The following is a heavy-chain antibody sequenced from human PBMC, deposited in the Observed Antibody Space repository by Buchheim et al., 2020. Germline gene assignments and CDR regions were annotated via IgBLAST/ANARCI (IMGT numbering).Heavy chain of an antibody. CDR1: GFSFSSYA. J-gene: IGHJ4*02. CDR2: ISASGDST. D-gene: IGHD2-15*01. V-gene: IGHV3-23*01. Sequence: EAQLLDSGGGLVQPGGSLRLSCATSGFSFSSYAVSWVRQAPGKRLEWVSSISASGDSTYHADSVKGRFTLSRDTSTNKVVLQMNSLRAEDTAVYYCVKGTLPYCSGGICYPLDYWGQGTL. CDR3: VKGTLPYCSGGICYPLDY.